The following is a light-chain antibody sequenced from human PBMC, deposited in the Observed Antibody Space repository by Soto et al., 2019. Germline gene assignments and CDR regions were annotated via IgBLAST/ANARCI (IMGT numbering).Light chain of an antibody. CDR3: QPYDNVPT. V-gene: IGKV1-33*01. CDR2: GAS. CDR1: QASNND. J-gene: IGKJ2*01. Sequence: DIQMTQSPSSLSASVGDRVTITCQASQASNNDLTWYQQKPGQPPKLLIYGASILETGVPSRFSGSGSGKHFTFTISSLQPEDIATYYCQPYDNVPTFGHGTKLE.